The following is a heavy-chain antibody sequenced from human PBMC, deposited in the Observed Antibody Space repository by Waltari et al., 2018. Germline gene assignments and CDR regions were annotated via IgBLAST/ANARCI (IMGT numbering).Heavy chain of an antibody. CDR1: GGSISSSSYY. Sequence: QLQLQESGPGLVKPSETLSLTCTVSGGSISSSSYYWGWIRQPPGKGLEWIGSIYYSGSTNYNPSLKSRVTISVDTSKNQFSLKLSSVTAADTAVYYCARDLNRGIVGATPPFYYYYYMDVWGKGTTVTVSS. CDR2: IYYSGST. D-gene: IGHD1-26*01. V-gene: IGHV4-39*07. J-gene: IGHJ6*03. CDR3: ARDLNRGIVGATPPFYYYYYMDV.